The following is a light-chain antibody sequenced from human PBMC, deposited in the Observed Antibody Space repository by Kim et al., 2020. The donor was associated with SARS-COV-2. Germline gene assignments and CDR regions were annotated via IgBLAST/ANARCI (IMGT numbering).Light chain of an antibody. Sequence: VSPGGKATLSCRARQSVSSNLAWYQQRPGQPPRLLIYGASTRATGIPARFSGSGSGTEFTLTISSLQSEDFAVYYCQQYDNWPPYTFGQGTKLEI. V-gene: IGKV3-15*01. CDR3: QQYDNWPPYT. CDR2: GAS. J-gene: IGKJ2*01. CDR1: QSVSSN.